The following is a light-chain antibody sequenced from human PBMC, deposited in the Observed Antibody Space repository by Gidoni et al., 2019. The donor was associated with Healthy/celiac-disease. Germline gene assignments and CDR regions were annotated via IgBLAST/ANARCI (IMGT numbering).Light chain of an antibody. CDR3: QQRSNWPPVFT. Sequence: VSTQQPATLSLSPGERATLSCMASQRVTNYLAWYQQKPGQTPMLLIYDASNMATGIPARFSCRGSGIDFTLTISSLESEDSAGYYCQQRSNWPPVFTFGPGTKVEIK. J-gene: IGKJ3*01. CDR1: QRVTNY. V-gene: IGKV3-11*01. CDR2: DAS.